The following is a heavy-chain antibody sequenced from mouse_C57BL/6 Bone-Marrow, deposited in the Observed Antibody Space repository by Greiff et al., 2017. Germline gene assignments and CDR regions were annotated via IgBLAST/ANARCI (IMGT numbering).Heavy chain of an antibody. V-gene: IGHV1-72*01. Sequence: QVQLQQPGAELVKPGASVKLSCKASGYTFTSYWMHWVKQRPGRGLEWIGRIDPNSGGTKYNEKFKSKATLTVDKPSSTAYMQLSSLTSEDSAVYYCERQGYYGSSLGYFDVWDTGTTITVSS. J-gene: IGHJ1*03. CDR3: ERQGYYGSSLGYFDV. CDR2: IDPNSGGT. CDR1: GYTFTSYW. D-gene: IGHD1-1*01.